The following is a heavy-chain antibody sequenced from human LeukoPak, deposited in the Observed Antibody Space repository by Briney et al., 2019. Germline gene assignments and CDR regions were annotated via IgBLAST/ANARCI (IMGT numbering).Heavy chain of an antibody. Sequence: GESLKISCQGSGDTFTNHWIGWVRQLPGEGLEWMGIIYPGDSDTKYSPSFQGHVTISVDKSISTTYLQWGSLKASDTAMYYCARQFCSGGSCYPNYFDFWGQGTLVTVSS. J-gene: IGHJ4*02. CDR2: IYPGDSDT. CDR3: ARQFCSGGSCYPNYFDF. V-gene: IGHV5-51*01. CDR1: GDTFTNHW. D-gene: IGHD2-15*01.